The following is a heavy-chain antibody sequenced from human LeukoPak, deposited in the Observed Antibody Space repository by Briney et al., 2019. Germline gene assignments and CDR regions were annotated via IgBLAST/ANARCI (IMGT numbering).Heavy chain of an antibody. V-gene: IGHV6-1*01. CDR3: ARSTEYSGSFEY. CDR1: GDSVSSNSAA. CDR2: TYYRSKWHK. Sequence: SQTLSLTCAISGDSVSSNSAAWNWIRQSPSGGLEWLARTYYRSKWHKDFAVSVHSRITINADTSKNQFSLQLNSVTPEDTAVYYCARSTEYSGSFEYWGQGTLVTVSS. D-gene: IGHD5-12*01. J-gene: IGHJ4*02.